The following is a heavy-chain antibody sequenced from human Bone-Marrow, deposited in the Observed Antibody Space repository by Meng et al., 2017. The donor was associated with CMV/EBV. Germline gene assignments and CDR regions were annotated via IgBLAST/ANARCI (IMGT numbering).Heavy chain of an antibody. D-gene: IGHD3-22*01. Sequence: GESLKISCKGSGYSFTSYWIGWVRQMPGKGLEWMGIIYPGDSDTRYTPSFQGQVTISADKSISTAYLQWSSLKASDTAMYYCARGHPYYYDSSGLYEFDYWGQGTLVTVSS. CDR3: ARGHPYYYDSSGLYEFDY. V-gene: IGHV5-51*01. CDR1: GYSFTSYW. J-gene: IGHJ4*02. CDR2: IYPGDSDT.